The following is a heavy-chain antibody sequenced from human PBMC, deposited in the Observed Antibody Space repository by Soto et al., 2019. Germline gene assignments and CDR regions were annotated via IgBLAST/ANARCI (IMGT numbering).Heavy chain of an antibody. CDR2: ISAYNGNT. J-gene: IGHJ6*02. CDR3: ARGGRHDSSGYYLPFSGMDV. D-gene: IGHD3-22*01. CDR1: GYTFTSYG. Sequence: QVQLVQSGAEVKKPGASVKVSCKASGYTFTSYGISWVRQAPGRGLEWMGWISAYNGNTNYAQKLQGRVTMTTDTSTSTAYMELRSLRSDDTAVYYCARGGRHDSSGYYLPFSGMDVWGQGTTVTVSS. V-gene: IGHV1-18*01.